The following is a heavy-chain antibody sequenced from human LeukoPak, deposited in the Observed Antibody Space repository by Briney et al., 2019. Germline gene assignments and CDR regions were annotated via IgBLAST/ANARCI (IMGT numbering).Heavy chain of an antibody. Sequence: SGGSLRLSCAASGFTFSSYTMNWVRQAPGKGLEWVSSITSSSSYIYYADSVMVRFTISRDNAKNSLYLQMNSLRAEDTAVYYCARGGYSLISNWFDPWGQGTLVTVSS. CDR1: GFTFSSYT. CDR2: ITSSSSYI. D-gene: IGHD1-26*01. J-gene: IGHJ5*02. CDR3: ARGGYSLISNWFDP. V-gene: IGHV3-21*01.